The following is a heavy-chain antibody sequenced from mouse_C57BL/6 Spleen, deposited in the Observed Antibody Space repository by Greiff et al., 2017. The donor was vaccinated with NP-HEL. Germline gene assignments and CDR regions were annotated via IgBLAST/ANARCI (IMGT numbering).Heavy chain of an antibody. D-gene: IGHD1-3*01. CDR3: ARRGLKGSMDY. CDR1: GYTFTSYW. V-gene: IGHV1-69*01. CDR2: IDPSDSYT. Sequence: VQLQQPGAELVMPGASVKLSCKASGYTFTSYWMHWVKQRPGQGLEWIGEIDPSDSYTNYTQKFKGKSTLTVDKSSSTAYMQLSSLSSEDSAVYYCARRGLKGSMDYWGQGTSVTVSS. J-gene: IGHJ4*01.